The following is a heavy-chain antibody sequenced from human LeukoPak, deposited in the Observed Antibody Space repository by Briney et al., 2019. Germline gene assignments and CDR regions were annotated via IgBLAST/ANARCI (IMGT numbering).Heavy chain of an antibody. CDR3: AKDVAATISSGGYYFDL. CDR2: ISGTDGST. Sequence: GGSRRLSCAASGFTLSSYAMSWVRQAPGKGLEWVSAISGTDGSTHYADSVKGRFTISRDSSNKILYLQMNSLRAEDTAIYYCAKDVAATISSGGYYFDLWGQGTLVTVSS. J-gene: IGHJ4*02. V-gene: IGHV3-23*01. CDR1: GFTLSSYA. D-gene: IGHD5-12*01.